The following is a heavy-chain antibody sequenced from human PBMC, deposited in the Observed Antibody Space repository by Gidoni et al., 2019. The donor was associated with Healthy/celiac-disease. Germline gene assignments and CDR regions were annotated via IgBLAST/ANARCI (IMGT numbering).Heavy chain of an antibody. J-gene: IGHJ4*02. D-gene: IGHD3-22*01. CDR1: GGSFSGYY. CDR2: IHHSGST. Sequence: QVQLQQWGAGLLKPSETLSLTCAVYGGSFSGYYWSWIRQPPGKGLEWIGEIHHSGSTNYNPSLKSRVTISVDTSKNQFSLKLSSVTAADTAVYYCARDRADYYDSSGYYYAFDYWGQGTLVTVSS. CDR3: ARDRADYYDSSGYYYAFDY. V-gene: IGHV4-34*01.